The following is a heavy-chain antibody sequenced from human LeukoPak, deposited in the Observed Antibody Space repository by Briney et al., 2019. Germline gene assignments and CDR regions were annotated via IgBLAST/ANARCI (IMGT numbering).Heavy chain of an antibody. CDR2: IYYSGST. D-gene: IGHD2-2*01. J-gene: IGHJ6*02. Sequence: SETLSLTYTVSGGSISSSSYYWGWIRQPPGKGLEWIGSIYYSGSTYYNPSLKSRVTISVDTSKNQFSLKLSSVTAADTAVYYCASCSSPSCYYLGYYGMDVWGQGTTVTVSS. CDR1: GGSISSSSYY. V-gene: IGHV4-39*01. CDR3: ASCSSPSCYYLGYYGMDV.